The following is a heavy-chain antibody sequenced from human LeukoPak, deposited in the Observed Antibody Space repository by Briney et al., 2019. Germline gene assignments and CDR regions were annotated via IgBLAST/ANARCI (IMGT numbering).Heavy chain of an antibody. CDR2: IYYSGST. J-gene: IGHJ2*01. CDR3: ARGPRGYFDL. D-gene: IGHD3-10*01. CDR1: GGSISSSSYY. V-gene: IGHV4-39*07. Sequence: SETLSLTCTVSGGSISSSSYYWGWIRQPPGKGLEWIGSIYYSGSTYYNPSLKSRVTISVDTSKNQFSLKLSSVTAADTAAYYCARGPRGYFDLWGRGTLVTVSS.